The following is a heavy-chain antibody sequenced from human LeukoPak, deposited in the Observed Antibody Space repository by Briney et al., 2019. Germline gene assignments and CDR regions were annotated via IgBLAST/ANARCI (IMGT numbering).Heavy chain of an antibody. J-gene: IGHJ4*02. D-gene: IGHD5-12*01. CDR1: GFTFKDYA. V-gene: IGHV3-9*01. Sequence: PGRSLRLSCAASGFTFKDYAMHWVRQAPGKGLEWVSGISWNSGSVDYADSVRGRFTISRDNAKNSLYLQMNSLRADDTALYYCAESGFSAYGAIDCWGQGALVAVSS. CDR3: AESGFSAYGAIDC. CDR2: ISWNSGSV.